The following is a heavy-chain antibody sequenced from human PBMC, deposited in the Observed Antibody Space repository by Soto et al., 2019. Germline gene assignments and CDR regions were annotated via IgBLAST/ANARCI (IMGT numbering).Heavy chain of an antibody. D-gene: IGHD3-3*01. CDR3: ARGSVATIFGLGY. CDR1: GYTFTGYY. J-gene: IGHJ4*02. Sequence: QVQLVQSGAEVKKPGASVKVSCKASGYTFTGYYMHLVRQAPGQGLEWKGWINPKRGGTNHAQKFQGWVPMTRDTSISTAYMELSRLRSDDTAVYYCARGSVATIFGLGYWGQGTLVTVSS. CDR2: INPKRGGT. V-gene: IGHV1-2*04.